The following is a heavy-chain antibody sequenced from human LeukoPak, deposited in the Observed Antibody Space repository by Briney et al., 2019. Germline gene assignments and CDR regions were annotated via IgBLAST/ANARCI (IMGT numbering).Heavy chain of an antibody. CDR1: GFTFSSYA. V-gene: IGHV3-23*01. CDR3: AKVDYDFWSGYYVY. J-gene: IGHJ4*02. CDR2: ISGSGGST. D-gene: IGHD3-3*01. Sequence: GGSLRLSCAASGFTFSSYAMSWVRQAPGNGLEWVSAISGSGGSTYYADSVKGRFTISRDNSKNTLYLQMNSLRAEDTAVYYCAKVDYDFWSGYYVYWGQGTLVTVSS.